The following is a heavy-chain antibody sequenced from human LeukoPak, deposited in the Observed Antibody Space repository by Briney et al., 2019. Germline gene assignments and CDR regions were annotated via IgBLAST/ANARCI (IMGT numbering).Heavy chain of an antibody. CDR3: ARDEVTTSGYYYGMDV. V-gene: IGHV1-2*04. CDR2: INPNSGGT. Sequence: ASVKVSCKASGGTFSSYAISWVRQAPGQGLEWMGWINPNSGGTNYAQKFQGWVTMTRDTSISTAYMELSRLRSDDTAVYYCARDEVTTSGYYYGMDVWGQGTTVTVSS. J-gene: IGHJ6*02. D-gene: IGHD4-17*01. CDR1: GGTFSSYA.